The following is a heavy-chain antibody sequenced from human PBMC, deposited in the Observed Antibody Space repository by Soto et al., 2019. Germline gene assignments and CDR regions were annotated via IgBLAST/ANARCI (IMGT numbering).Heavy chain of an antibody. CDR2: IYYSGST. CDR1: GDSISTYY. V-gene: IGHV4-59*01. D-gene: IGHD3-16*01. CDR3: ARGLREWELTFDY. Sequence: QVQLQESGPGLVKPSETLSLTCTVSGDSISTYYWSWIRQPPGKGLEWIGYIYYSGSTSSNPSLESRVTISVDTSKNQFSLKLSSLTAADTVVYYCARGLREWELTFDYWGQGSLVTVSS. J-gene: IGHJ4*02.